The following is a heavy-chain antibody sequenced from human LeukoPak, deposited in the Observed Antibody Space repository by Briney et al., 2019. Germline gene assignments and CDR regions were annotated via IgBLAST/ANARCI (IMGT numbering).Heavy chain of an antibody. J-gene: IGHJ4*02. CDR3: AKDTDSYGYPYYFDY. V-gene: IGHV3-30*04. CDR2: ISYDGVNK. CDR1: GFTFTTYA. Sequence: GGSLRLSCAASGFTFTTYAMHWVRQAPGKGLEWVAVISYDGVNKYYADSVKGRFTISRDNSKTTLYLQMNSLRAEDAAVYYCAKDTDSYGYPYYFDYWGQGTLVTVSS. D-gene: IGHD5-18*01.